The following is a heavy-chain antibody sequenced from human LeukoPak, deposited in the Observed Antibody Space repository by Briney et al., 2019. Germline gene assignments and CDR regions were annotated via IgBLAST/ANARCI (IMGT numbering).Heavy chain of an antibody. J-gene: IGHJ4*02. CDR1: GFTFGIYA. CDR2: ISGSGGTT. D-gene: IGHD6-19*01. Sequence: GGSLRLSCAVSGFTFGIYAMTWVRRAPGRGLEWVSTISGSGGTTHFADSVKGRFTISRDNSGSTLYLQMNSLRAEDTAVYWCARGHSSGWYYFDSWGQGTLVTVSS. V-gene: IGHV3-23*01. CDR3: ARGHSSGWYYFDS.